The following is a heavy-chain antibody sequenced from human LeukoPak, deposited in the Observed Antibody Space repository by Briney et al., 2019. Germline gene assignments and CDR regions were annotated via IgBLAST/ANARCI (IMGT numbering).Heavy chain of an antibody. CDR3: ARNRGGVTRYYFDY. D-gene: IGHD4-23*01. CDR2: ISWNGGST. CDR1: GFTFDDYG. Sequence: GGSLRLSCAASGFTFDDYGMSWVRKTPGKGLEWVSGISWNGGSTGYADSVKGRFTISRDNAENSLYLQMNSLRAEDTALYYCARNRGGVTRYYFDYWGQGTLVTVSS. V-gene: IGHV3-20*04. J-gene: IGHJ4*02.